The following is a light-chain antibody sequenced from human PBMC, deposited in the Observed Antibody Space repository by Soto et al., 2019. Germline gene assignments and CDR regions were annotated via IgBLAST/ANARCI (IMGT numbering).Light chain of an antibody. Sequence: DTVMTQSPDSLAVSLGERATINCKSSQSVLYSSNNKNYLAWYQQKPGQPPKLLIYWASTRESGVPDRFSGSGSGTDFTLTISSLQAEEVAVYYCQQHLSTPLTFGGGTKVELK. V-gene: IGKV4-1*01. J-gene: IGKJ4*01. CDR1: QSVLYSSNNKNY. CDR3: QQHLSTPLT. CDR2: WAS.